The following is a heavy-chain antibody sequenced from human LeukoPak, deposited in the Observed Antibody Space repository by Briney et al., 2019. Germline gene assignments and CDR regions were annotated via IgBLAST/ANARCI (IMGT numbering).Heavy chain of an antibody. V-gene: IGHV3-21*01. J-gene: IGHJ6*02. CDR3: ARDLDWAAAGTGYYYGMDV. D-gene: IGHD6-13*01. CDR1: GFTFSSYS. Sequence: PGGSLRLSCAASGFTFSSYSMNWVRQAPGKGLEWVSSISSSSSYIYYADSVKGRFAISRDNAKNSLYLQMNSLRAEDTAVYYCARDLDWAAAGTGYYYGMDVWGQGTTVTVSS. CDR2: ISSSSSYI.